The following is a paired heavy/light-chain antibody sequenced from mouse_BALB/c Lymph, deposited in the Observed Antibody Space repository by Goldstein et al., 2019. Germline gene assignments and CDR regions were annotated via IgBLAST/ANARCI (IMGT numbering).Heavy chain of an antibody. V-gene: IGHV1-14*01. CDR1: GYTFTSYV. CDR2: INPYNDGT. J-gene: IGHJ4*01. D-gene: IGHD2-3*01. Sequence: EVQLQQSGPELVKPGASVKMSCKASGYTFTSYVMHWVKQKPGQGLEWIGYINPYNDGTKYNEKFKGKATLTSDKSSSTAYMELSSLTSEDSAVYYCARGLYDGQRGYAMDYWGQGTSVTVSS. CDR3: ARGLYDGQRGYAMDY.
Light chain of an antibody. V-gene: IGKV12-41*01. CDR3: QHFWSTPFT. Sequence: DIQMTQSPASLSASVGETVTITCRASGNIHNYLAWYQQKQGKSPQLLVYNAKTLADGVPSRFSGSGSGTQYSLKINSLQPEDFGSYYCQHFWSTPFTFGSGTKLEIK. CDR2: NAK. J-gene: IGKJ4*01. CDR1: GNIHNY.